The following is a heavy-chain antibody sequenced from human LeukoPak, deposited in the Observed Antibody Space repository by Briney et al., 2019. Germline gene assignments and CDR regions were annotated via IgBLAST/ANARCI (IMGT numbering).Heavy chain of an antibody. J-gene: IGHJ4*02. Sequence: ASVKVSCKASGYTFTGYYMHWVRQAPGQGLEWVGWISPNSGGTNYAQKFQGRVTMTRDTSIRTVYMEMRRLRSDDTAVYYCAKDYDGDGFPFDYWGQGTLVTVSS. CDR2: ISPNSGGT. CDR1: GYTFTGYY. D-gene: IGHD3-22*01. V-gene: IGHV1-2*02. CDR3: AKDYDGDGFPFDY.